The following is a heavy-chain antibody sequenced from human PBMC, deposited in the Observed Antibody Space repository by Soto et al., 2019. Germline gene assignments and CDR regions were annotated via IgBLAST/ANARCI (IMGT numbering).Heavy chain of an antibody. CDR1: EFTFRTYC. CDR2: INQDGSEK. J-gene: IGHJ6*02. CDR3: ARDGSTSWYSYDYHGMDV. V-gene: IGHV3-7*05. Sequence: EVQLVESGGGLVQPGGSLRLPWEASEFTFRTYCLSWAAQVPGKGLEWVANINQDGSEKNYVDSVKGRFTISRDNAKNSLHLQMSSLRAEDTALYYCARDGSTSWYSYDYHGMDVWGQGTTVTVSS. D-gene: IGHD5-18*01.